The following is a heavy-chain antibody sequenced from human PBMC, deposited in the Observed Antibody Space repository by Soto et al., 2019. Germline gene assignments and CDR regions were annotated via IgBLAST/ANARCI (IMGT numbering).Heavy chain of an antibody. V-gene: IGHV3-23*01. Sequence: EVQLSESGGGLAQPGGSLRLSCATSGFTFTNYVLAWVRLAPGRGLEWVSAISASGDNTYYADSVKGRFTISRDNSKNTVYLQMNRLRPEDRAVYYCAKEGYTSGWYAFWGHGTLVTASS. CDR1: GFTFTNYV. CDR2: ISASGDNT. CDR3: AKEGYTSGWYAF. D-gene: IGHD6-19*01. J-gene: IGHJ5*01.